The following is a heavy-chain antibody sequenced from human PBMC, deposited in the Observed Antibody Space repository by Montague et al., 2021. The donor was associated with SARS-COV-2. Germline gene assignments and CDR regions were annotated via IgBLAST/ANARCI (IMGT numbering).Heavy chain of an antibody. CDR3: ARRSLGYCSGGSCYSAFDP. Sequence: SETLSLTCTVSGGSISSYYWSWIWQPPGKGLEWIGYIYYSGSTNYNSSLKSRVTISVDTSKNQFTLKLSSVTAADTAVYYCARRSLGYCSGGSCYSAFDPWGQGTLVTVSS. CDR2: IYYSGST. J-gene: IGHJ5*02. V-gene: IGHV4-59*01. CDR1: GGSISSYY. D-gene: IGHD2-15*01.